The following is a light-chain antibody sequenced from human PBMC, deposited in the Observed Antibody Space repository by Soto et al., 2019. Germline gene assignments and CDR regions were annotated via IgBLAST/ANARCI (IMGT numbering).Light chain of an antibody. CDR2: KAS. Sequence: DIQMTQSPSTLSASVGDRVTITCRASQSISSWLAWYQQKPGKAPKLLIYKASSLESGVPSRFSGSGSGTEFTLTISSLQPDDFATNYCQQYNSYSPWTLGQGTKVEIK. CDR3: QQYNSYSPWT. J-gene: IGKJ1*01. CDR1: QSISSW. V-gene: IGKV1-5*03.